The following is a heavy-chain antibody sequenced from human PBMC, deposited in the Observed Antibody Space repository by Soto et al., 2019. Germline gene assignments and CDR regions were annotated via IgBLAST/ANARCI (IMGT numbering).Heavy chain of an antibody. CDR2: ISGSGGST. V-gene: IGHV3-23*01. CDR3: AKDGIVVVVAATIPFDY. Sequence: AGGSLRLSCAASGFTFSSYAMSWVRQAPGKGLEWVSAISGSGGSTYYADSVKGRFTISRDNSKNTLYLQMNSLRAEDTAVYYCAKDGIVVVVAATIPFDYWGQGTLVTVSS. CDR1: GFTFSSYA. D-gene: IGHD2-15*01. J-gene: IGHJ4*02.